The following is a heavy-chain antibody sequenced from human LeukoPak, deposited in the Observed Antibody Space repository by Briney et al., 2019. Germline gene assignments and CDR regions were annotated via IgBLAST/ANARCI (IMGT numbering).Heavy chain of an antibody. CDR1: GFTFSDYY. CDR2: ISGSSSHI. V-gene: IGHV3-11*06. J-gene: IGHJ4*02. D-gene: IGHD6-13*01. Sequence: GGSLRLSCEASGFTFSDYYMSWIRQAPGKGLEWVSYISGSSSHINYADSVRGRFTISRDNAKKSVYLQMDSLRAEDTAVYYCARDQIGSWWGQGTLVIVSS. CDR3: ARDQIGSW.